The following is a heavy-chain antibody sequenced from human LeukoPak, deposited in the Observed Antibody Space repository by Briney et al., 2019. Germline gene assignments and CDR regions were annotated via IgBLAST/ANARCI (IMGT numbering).Heavy chain of an antibody. CDR2: IIPIFGTA. Sequence: ASVKVSCKASGGTFSSYAISWVRQAPGQGLEWMGGIIPIFGTANYAQKFQGRVTITADVSTSTAYMELSSLRSEDTAVYYCARVGGVVGADDSWGQGTLVTVSS. V-gene: IGHV1-69*01. D-gene: IGHD1-26*01. CDR1: GGTFSSYA. J-gene: IGHJ5*02. CDR3: ARVGGVVGADDS.